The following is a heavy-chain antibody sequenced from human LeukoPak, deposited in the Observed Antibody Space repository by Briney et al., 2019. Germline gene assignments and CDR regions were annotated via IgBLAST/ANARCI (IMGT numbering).Heavy chain of an antibody. CDR2: ISAYNGNT. CDR3: ARDVQRPMVRGVNTYYMDV. CDR1: GYTFTSYG. Sequence: ASVKVSCKASGYTFTSYGISWVQQAPGQGLEWMGWISAYNGNTNYAQKLQGRVTMTTDTSTSTAYMELRSLRSDDTAVYYCARDVQRPMVRGVNTYYMDVWGKGTTVTISS. V-gene: IGHV1-18*01. D-gene: IGHD3-10*01. J-gene: IGHJ6*03.